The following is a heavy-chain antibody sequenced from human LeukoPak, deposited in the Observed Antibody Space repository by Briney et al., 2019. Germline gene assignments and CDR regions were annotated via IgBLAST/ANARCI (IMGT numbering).Heavy chain of an antibody. D-gene: IGHD2-2*01. CDR3: ARVGGHCTSTSCPPPDY. V-gene: IGHV3-21*01. CDR1: DINFSTYN. J-gene: IGHJ4*02. CDR2: IDSSSRYI. Sequence: GGSLRLSCAASDINFSTYNMHWVRQAPGEGLEWVSFIDSSSRYIYQADSVKGRFTISRDNAKSSVFLQMNSLRAEDTAVYYCARVGGHCTSTSCPPPDYWGQGTLVTVSS.